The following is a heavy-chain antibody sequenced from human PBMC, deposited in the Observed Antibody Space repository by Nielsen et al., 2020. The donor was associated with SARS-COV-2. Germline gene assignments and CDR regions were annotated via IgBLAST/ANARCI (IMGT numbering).Heavy chain of an antibody. J-gene: IGHJ3*02. Sequence: SETLSLTCAVSGCSISSGGYSWSWIRQPPGKGLEWIGYIYHSGGTYYNPSLKSRVTISVYRSKNQFSLKLSSVTAADTAVYYCARGGRITFGGADDAFDIWGQGTMVTVSS. CDR3: ARGGRITFGGADDAFDI. CDR1: GCSISSGGYS. CDR2: IYHSGGT. V-gene: IGHV4-30-2*01. D-gene: IGHD3-16*01.